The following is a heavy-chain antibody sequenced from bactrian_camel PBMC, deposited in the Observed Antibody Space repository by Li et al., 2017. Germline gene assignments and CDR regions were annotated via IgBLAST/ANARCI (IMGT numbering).Heavy chain of an antibody. V-gene: IGHV3S26*01. Sequence: ESGGGLVQPGGSLKLSCVASDYTGTYCMAWFRQAPGKEREGVAYIDKDGGTSYDDSVKGRFTISKDNAENTLHLQMNSLQPEDTATYYCAADRSLRGYCYSGWDKSAFWGQGTQVTVS. CDR2: IDKDGGT. J-gene: IGHJ4*01. D-gene: IGHD1*01. CDR3: AADRSLRGYCYSGWDKSAF. CDR1: DYTGTYC.